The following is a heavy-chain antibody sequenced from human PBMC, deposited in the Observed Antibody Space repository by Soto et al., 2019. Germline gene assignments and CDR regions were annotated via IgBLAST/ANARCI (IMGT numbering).Heavy chain of an antibody. CDR2: SHQSGNT. J-gene: IGHJ4*02. CDR1: GVSISSHDW. Sequence: QVQLQESGPGLVKPSGTLSLTCAVSGVSISSHDWWTWVRKPPGKGLEWIGESHQSGNTNYKSSLESRVTISVDKSKTPFSLNLSSVTVADTAVYSGATRDTSRFYWGQGTLVTVSS. V-gene: IGHV4-4*02. D-gene: IGHD6-13*01. CDR3: ATRDTSRFY.